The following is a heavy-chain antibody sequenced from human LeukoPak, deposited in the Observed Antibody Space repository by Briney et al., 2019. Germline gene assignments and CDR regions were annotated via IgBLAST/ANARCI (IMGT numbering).Heavy chain of an antibody. CDR2: ISGSGGRT. V-gene: IGHV3-23*01. D-gene: IGHD6-19*01. CDR1: GFTFSSYA. J-gene: IGHJ3*02. Sequence: GGSLRLSCAASGFTFSSYAMSWVRQAPGKGLEWVSGISGSGGRTYYADSVKGRFTISRDNSKNKLYLQMNSLRAEDTAVYYCATISMRIIAVADMGAFDIWGQGTMVTVSS. CDR3: ATISMRIIAVADMGAFDI.